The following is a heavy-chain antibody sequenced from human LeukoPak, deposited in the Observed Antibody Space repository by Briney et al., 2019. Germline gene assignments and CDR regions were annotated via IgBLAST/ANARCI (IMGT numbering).Heavy chain of an antibody. D-gene: IGHD6-13*01. Sequence: PGGSLRLSCAASGFTVSSNYMNWVRQASGKGLEWVSMINSGGSTYYADSVKGRFTISRDNSKNTLYLQLNSLRAEDTAVYSCARGLGSSTPERYFDYWGQGTLVTVSS. J-gene: IGHJ4*02. CDR2: INSGGST. CDR3: ARGLGSSTPERYFDY. CDR1: GFTVSSNY. V-gene: IGHV3-53*01.